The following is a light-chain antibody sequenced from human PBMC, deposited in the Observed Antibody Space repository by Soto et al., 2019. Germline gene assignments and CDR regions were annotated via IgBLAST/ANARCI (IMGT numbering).Light chain of an antibody. V-gene: IGKV3D-15*01. CDR3: HQYYSCSGT. Sequence: DILMTQSPSTLSVSPWERATLSCRASQTVSSSLAWYQQKPGQAPRLLIYVASTLDTGIPDRFSGSGSGTDFTLTISSLQEDDFAAYYCHQYYSCSGTFGQGTKVDIK. J-gene: IGKJ1*01. CDR1: QTVSSS. CDR2: VAS.